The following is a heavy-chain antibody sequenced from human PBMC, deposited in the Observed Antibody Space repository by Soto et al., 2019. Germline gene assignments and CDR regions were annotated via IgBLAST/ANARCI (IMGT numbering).Heavy chain of an antibody. V-gene: IGHV6-1*01. J-gene: IGHJ6*02. CDR1: GDSVSSNSAA. CDR3: ARGYYGSGSYYGSGYYYGMDV. D-gene: IGHD3-10*01. CDR2: TYYRSKWYN. Sequence: SQTLSLTCAISGDSVSSNSAAWNWIRQSPSRGLEWLGRTYYRSKWYNDYAVSVKSRVTINPDTSKNQFSLQLNSVTPEDTAVYYCARGYYGSGSYYGSGYYYGMDVWGQGXTVTVSS.